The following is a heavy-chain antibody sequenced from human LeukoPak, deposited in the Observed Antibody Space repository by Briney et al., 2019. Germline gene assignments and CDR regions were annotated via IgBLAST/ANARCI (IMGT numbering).Heavy chain of an antibody. D-gene: IGHD3-3*01. CDR1: GFTFSSYA. J-gene: IGHJ4*02. Sequence: GGSLRLSCAASGFTFSSYAMSWVRQAPGKGLEWVSRINSDGSSTSYADSVKGRFTISRDNAKNTLYLQMNSLRAEDAAVYYCARAYYDFWSGYYGEPYYFDYWGQGTLVTVSS. CDR3: ARAYYDFWSGYYGEPYYFDY. V-gene: IGHV3-74*01. CDR2: INSDGSST.